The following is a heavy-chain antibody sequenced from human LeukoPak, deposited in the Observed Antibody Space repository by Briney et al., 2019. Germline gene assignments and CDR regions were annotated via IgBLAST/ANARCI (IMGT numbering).Heavy chain of an antibody. V-gene: IGHV3-21*01. Sequence: GGSLRLSCAASGFSFNTYSMTWVRQAPGKGLEWDSIISRTSESTFYADSVKGRFTISRDNAKNSLYLQMNGLRADDTATYYCARGATDTTRWFDPWGQGTLVTVSS. CDR3: ARGATDTTRWFDP. J-gene: IGHJ5*02. CDR2: ISRTSEST. D-gene: IGHD1-7*01. CDR1: GFSFNTYS.